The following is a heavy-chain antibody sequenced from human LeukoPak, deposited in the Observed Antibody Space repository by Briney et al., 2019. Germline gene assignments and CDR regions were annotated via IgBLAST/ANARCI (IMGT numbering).Heavy chain of an antibody. CDR2: MNPNSGNT. J-gene: IGHJ5*02. D-gene: IGHD3-10*01. CDR3: ARLVRGIIITKRYNWFDP. Sequence: ASVKVSCKASGYTFTSYDIKWVRQATGQGLEWMGWMNPNSGNTGYAQKFQGRVTMTRNTSINTAYMELSSLRSEDTAVYYCARLVRGIIITKRYNWFDPWGQGTLVTVSS. V-gene: IGHV1-8*01. CDR1: GYTFTSYD.